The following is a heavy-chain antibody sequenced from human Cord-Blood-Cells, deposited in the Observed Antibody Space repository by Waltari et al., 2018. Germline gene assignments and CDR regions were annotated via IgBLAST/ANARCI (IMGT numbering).Heavy chain of an antibody. J-gene: IGHJ6*03. CDR1: GFTFSNAW. CDR2: IKSKTDGGTT. V-gene: IGHV3-15*01. Sequence: EVQLVESGGGLVKPGGSLRLSCAASGFTFSNAWMSWVRQAPGKGLEWVGRIKSKTDGGTTDYAAPVKGICTISRDDSKNTLYLQMNSLKTEDTAVYYCTTCSSTSCYYYYYMDVWGKGTTVTVSS. CDR3: TTCSSTSCYYYYYMDV. D-gene: IGHD2-2*01.